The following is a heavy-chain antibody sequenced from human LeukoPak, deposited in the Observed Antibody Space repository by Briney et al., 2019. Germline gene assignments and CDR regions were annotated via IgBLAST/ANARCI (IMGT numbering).Heavy chain of an antibody. J-gene: IGHJ6*02. D-gene: IGHD2-2*01. CDR3: ARDRRSCSSTSCLHNYYYYYGMDV. Sequence: GGSLRLSCAASGFTFSSYPLHWVRQAPGKGLEWVSVISYDGSNKYYADSVKGRFTISRDNSKNTLSLQMNSLRGEDTAVYFCARDRRSCSSTSCLHNYYYYYGMDVWGQGITVTVSS. V-gene: IGHV3-30*04. CDR2: ISYDGSNK. CDR1: GFTFSSYP.